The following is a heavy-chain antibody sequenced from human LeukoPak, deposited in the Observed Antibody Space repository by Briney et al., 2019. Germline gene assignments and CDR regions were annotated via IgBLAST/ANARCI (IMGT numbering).Heavy chain of an antibody. J-gene: IGHJ4*02. Sequence: GGSLRLSCAASGFTFSSYWMHWARQAPGKGLVWVSHITTDGSSTTYADSVKGRFTISRDNAKNTLYLQMNSLRAEDTAVYYCARDDGSYYVWGQGALVTVSS. CDR2: ITTDGSST. V-gene: IGHV3-74*01. CDR3: ARDDGSYYV. D-gene: IGHD1-26*01. CDR1: GFTFSSYW.